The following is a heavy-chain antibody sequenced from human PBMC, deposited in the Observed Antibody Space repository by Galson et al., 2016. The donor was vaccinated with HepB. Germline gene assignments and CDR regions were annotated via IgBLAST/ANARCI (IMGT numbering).Heavy chain of an antibody. D-gene: IGHD5-24*01. V-gene: IGHV1-18*01. Sequence: SVKVSCKASADTFSRYDINWVRQAPGQGLEWMGRTILGFGYYAQRFQGRVTMTTDTSTSTAYMELRSLRSDDTAVYYCARDPFRKMANDYWGQGTLVTVSS. J-gene: IGHJ4*02. CDR2: TILGFG. CDR1: ADTFSRYD. CDR3: ARDPFRKMANDY.